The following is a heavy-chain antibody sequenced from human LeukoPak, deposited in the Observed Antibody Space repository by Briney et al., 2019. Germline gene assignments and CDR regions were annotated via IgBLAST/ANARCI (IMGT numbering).Heavy chain of an antibody. CDR2: SGWTGIGT. J-gene: IGHJ4*02. Sequence: GGSLRLSCAVSGFIFNDYALHWVRHVPGKGLEWLSFSGWTGIGTDYGDSVKGRFTISRDDSKNSLYLQMHSLRSEDSALYYCVRSRAASLGYFDSWGQGTLVTVSS. V-gene: IGHV3-43D*03. D-gene: IGHD7-27*01. CDR1: GFIFNDYA. CDR3: VRSRAASLGYFDS.